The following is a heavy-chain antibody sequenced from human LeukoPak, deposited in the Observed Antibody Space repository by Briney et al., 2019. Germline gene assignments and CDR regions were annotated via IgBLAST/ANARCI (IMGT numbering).Heavy chain of an antibody. D-gene: IGHD3-16*01. CDR1: GFTFSSYG. CDR2: IWYDGSNK. V-gene: IGHV3-33*01. CDR3: ARQSFVVTFGGVPSYFDY. Sequence: GGSLRLSCAASGFTFSSYGMHWVRQAPGKGLEWVAVIWYDGSNKYYADSVKGRFTISRDNSKNTLYLQMNSLRAEDTAVYYCARQSFVVTFGGVPSYFDYWGQGTLVIVSS. J-gene: IGHJ4*02.